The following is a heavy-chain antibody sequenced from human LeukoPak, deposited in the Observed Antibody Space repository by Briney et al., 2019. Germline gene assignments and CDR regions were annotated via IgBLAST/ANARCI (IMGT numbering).Heavy chain of an antibody. V-gene: IGHV4-59*01. J-gene: IGHJ4*02. D-gene: IGHD3-22*01. CDR1: GGSISSYY. CDR2: IYYSGST. CDR3: ARVSYYYDSSGYYGLGIFDY. Sequence: SETLSLTCTVSGGSISSYYWSWIRQPPGKGLEWIGYIYYSGSTNYNPSLKSRVTISVDTSKNQFSLKLSSVTAADTAVYYCARVSYYYDSSGYYGLGIFDYWGQGTLVTVSS.